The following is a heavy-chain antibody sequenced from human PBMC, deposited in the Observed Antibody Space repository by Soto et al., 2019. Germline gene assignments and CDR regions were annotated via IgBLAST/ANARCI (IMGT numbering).Heavy chain of an antibody. Sequence: ASVKVSCKASGYTFTGYYMHWVRQAPGQGLEWMGWINPNSGGTNYAQKFQGRVTMTRDTSISTAYMELSRLRSDDTAVYYCARDISSKADHYYYGMDVWGQGTTVTVSS. V-gene: IGHV1-2*02. J-gene: IGHJ6*02. D-gene: IGHD4-4*01. CDR1: GYTFTGYY. CDR3: ARDISSKADHYYYGMDV. CDR2: INPNSGGT.